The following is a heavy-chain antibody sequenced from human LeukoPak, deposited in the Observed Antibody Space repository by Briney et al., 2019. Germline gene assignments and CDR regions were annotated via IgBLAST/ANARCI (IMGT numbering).Heavy chain of an antibody. D-gene: IGHD3-9*01. CDR1: GFTVSSNY. CDR3: ARQYYDILTGLYWYFDL. Sequence: GSLRLSCAASGFTVSSNYMSWVRQAPGKGLEWVSVIYSGGSTYYADSVKGRFTISRDNSKNTLYLQMNSLRAEDTAVYYCARQYYDILTGLYWYFDLWGRGTLVTVSS. J-gene: IGHJ2*01. CDR2: IYSGGST. V-gene: IGHV3-53*01.